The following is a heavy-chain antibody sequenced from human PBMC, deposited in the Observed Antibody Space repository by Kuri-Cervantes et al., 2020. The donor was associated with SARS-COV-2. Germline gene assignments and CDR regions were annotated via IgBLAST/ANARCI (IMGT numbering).Heavy chain of an antibody. CDR3: AKIAVLLYGYSFGMDV. Sequence: GGSLRLSCAASGFTFSSYWMHWVRQAPGKGLVWVSRINSDGSSTSYADSVKGRFTISRDNSKNTLYLQMNSLRAEDTAVYYCAKIAVLLYGYSFGMDVWGQGTTVTVSS. CDR1: GFTFSSYW. D-gene: IGHD3-10*01. CDR2: INSDGSST. V-gene: IGHV3-74*01. J-gene: IGHJ6*02.